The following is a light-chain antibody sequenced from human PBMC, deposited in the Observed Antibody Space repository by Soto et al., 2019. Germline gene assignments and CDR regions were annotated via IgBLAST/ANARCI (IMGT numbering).Light chain of an antibody. V-gene: IGKV1-33*01. CDR3: PKPDGVHL. CDR1: HDISNH. Sequence: DIQLTQSPYSLSASVGDRVTITCQASHDISNHLNWYQQKPGKAPNLLIYDASDLETWVPSRFSGGGSGTFFSFTINILQPEDIATYYCPKPDGVHLFGPGTKFEIK. CDR2: DAS. J-gene: IGKJ3*01.